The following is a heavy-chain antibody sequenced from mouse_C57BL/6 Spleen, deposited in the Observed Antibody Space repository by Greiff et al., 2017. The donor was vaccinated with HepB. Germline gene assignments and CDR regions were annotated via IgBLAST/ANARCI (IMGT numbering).Heavy chain of an antibody. D-gene: IGHD2-3*01. CDR2: ISYDGSN. Sequence: EVKLMESGPGLVKPSQSLSLTCSVTGYSITSCYYWNWMRQFPGNKLEWMGYISYDGSNNYNPSLKNLITITRDTSKNQFFLKLNSVTTEDTATYYCASGYEFDYWGQGTTLTVSS. CDR1: GYSITSCYY. J-gene: IGHJ2*01. V-gene: IGHV3-6*01. CDR3: ASGYEFDY.